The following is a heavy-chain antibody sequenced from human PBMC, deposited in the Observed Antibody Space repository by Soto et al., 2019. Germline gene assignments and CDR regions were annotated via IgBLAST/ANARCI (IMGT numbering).Heavy chain of an antibody. CDR2: IYYSGST. V-gene: IGHV4-30-4*01. D-gene: IGHD3-10*01. CDR1: GGSISSGDYY. Sequence: SETLSLTCTVSGGSISSGDYYWSWIRQPPGKGLEWIGYIYYSGSTYYNPSLKSRVTISVDTSKNQFSLKLSSVTAADTAVYYCAREDYGSGSYWFDPWGQGTLVTVYS. CDR3: AREDYGSGSYWFDP. J-gene: IGHJ5*02.